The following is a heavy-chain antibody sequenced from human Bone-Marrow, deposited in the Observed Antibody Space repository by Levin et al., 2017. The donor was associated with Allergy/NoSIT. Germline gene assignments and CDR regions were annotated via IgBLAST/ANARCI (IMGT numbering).Heavy chain of an antibody. Sequence: PGGSLRLSCAASGFTFDDYGMSWVRQAPGKGLEWVSGINWNGGSTGYADSVKGRFTISRDNAKNSLYLQMNSLRAEDTALYHCARGHPVGYCSGGSCYDLFDYWGQGTLVTVSS. D-gene: IGHD2-15*01. J-gene: IGHJ4*02. V-gene: IGHV3-20*01. CDR2: INWNGGST. CDR3: ARGHPVGYCSGGSCYDLFDY. CDR1: GFTFDDYG.